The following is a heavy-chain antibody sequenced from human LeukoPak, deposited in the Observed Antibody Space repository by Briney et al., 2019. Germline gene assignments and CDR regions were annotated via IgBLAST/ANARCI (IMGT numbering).Heavy chain of an antibody. V-gene: IGHV4-39*01. CDR3: ARLGTYSGNLFDN. Sequence: PSETLSLTCTVSGGSVSSDSYYWVWVRQPPRKGLEWTGSINYSGTTFYSSSLKSRITLSMDASKNQFSLRLTSVTAADTAVYYCARLGTYSGNLFDNWGQGTLVTVSS. J-gene: IGHJ4*02. CDR2: INYSGTT. CDR1: GGSVSSDSYY. D-gene: IGHD1-26*01.